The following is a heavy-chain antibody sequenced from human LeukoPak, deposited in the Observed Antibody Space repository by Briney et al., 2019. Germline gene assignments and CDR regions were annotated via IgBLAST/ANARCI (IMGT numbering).Heavy chain of an antibody. J-gene: IGHJ4*02. Sequence: GGSLRLSCAASGFTFSSYGMHWVRRAPGKGLEWVAVISYDGSNKYYADSVKGRFTVSRDNAKNSLYLQMNSLRVEDTAVYYCARDPATIQLFDYWGQGTLVTVSS. V-gene: IGHV3-30*12. CDR1: GFTFSSYG. CDR2: ISYDGSNK. CDR3: ARDPATIQLFDY. D-gene: IGHD5-18*01.